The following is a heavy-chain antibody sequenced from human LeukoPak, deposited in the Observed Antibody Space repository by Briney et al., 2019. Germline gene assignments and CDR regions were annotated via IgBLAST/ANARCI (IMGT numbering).Heavy chain of an antibody. V-gene: IGHV1-69*01. J-gene: IGHJ4*02. D-gene: IGHD6-19*01. CDR2: IIPIFGTA. CDR3: ARLPSDIAVAGTYYFDY. Sequence: ASVKVSGKASGGTFSSYAISWVRQAPGQGLEWMGGIIPIFGTANYAQKFQGRVTITADESTSTAYMELSSLRSEDTAVYYCARLPSDIAVAGTYYFDYWGQGTLVTVPS. CDR1: GGTFSSYA.